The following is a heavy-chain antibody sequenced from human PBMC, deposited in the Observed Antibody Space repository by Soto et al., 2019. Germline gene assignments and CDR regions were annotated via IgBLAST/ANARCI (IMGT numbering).Heavy chain of an antibody. D-gene: IGHD2-2*01. CDR3: AKVVPAARYYYGMDV. Sequence: GGSLRLSCAASGFTFSSYAMSWVRQAPGKGLEWVSAISGSGGSTYYADSVKGRFAISRDNSKNTLYLQMNSLRADDTAVYYCAKVVPAARYYYGMDVWGQGTTVTVSS. J-gene: IGHJ6*02. V-gene: IGHV3-23*01. CDR2: ISGSGGST. CDR1: GFTFSSYA.